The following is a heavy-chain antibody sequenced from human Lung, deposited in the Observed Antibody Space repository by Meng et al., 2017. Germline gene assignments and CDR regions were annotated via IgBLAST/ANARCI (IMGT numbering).Heavy chain of an antibody. V-gene: IGHV4-30-2*01. CDR3: ARSGYCSGSSCYGSFDS. CDR1: GGSISSGGYS. D-gene: IGHD2-15*01. J-gene: IGHJ4*02. Sequence: QLQLQESGSGLVKPSQTLSLTCAVSGGSISSGGYSWSWIRQPPGKGLEWIGYISHSGSTCYNPSLKNRVTISVDRSKNQFSLRLTSVTAADTAVYSCARSGYCSGSSCYGSFDSWGQGTLVTVSS. CDR2: ISHSGST.